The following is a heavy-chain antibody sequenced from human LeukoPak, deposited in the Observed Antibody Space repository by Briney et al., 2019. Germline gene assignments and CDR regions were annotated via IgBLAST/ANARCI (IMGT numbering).Heavy chain of an antibody. J-gene: IGHJ4*02. Sequence: SETLSLTCTVSGGSIISRSYYWGWIRQPPGKGLEWIGTIYYSGSTYYNPSLKSRVTISADTSKNRFSLKLSSVTAADTAVYYCARLPELSGFMLRGLFDYWGQGTLVTVSS. D-gene: IGHD3-10*01. CDR3: ARLPELSGFMLRGLFDY. V-gene: IGHV4-39*01. CDR1: GGSIISRSYY. CDR2: IYYSGST.